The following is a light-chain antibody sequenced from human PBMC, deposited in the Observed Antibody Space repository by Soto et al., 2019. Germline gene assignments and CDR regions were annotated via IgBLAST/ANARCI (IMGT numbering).Light chain of an antibody. CDR2: AAS. CDR3: QQSYSRPQT. CDR1: QSISNH. Sequence: DLQMTHSLSSLSASVEDRVIITCRASQSISNHLNWYQQKPGKAPKLLIFAASSLQSGVPSRFSGSRSGPDFTLTISSLQPEDFATYYCQQSYSRPQTFGQGTKVDIK. J-gene: IGKJ1*01. V-gene: IGKV1-39*01.